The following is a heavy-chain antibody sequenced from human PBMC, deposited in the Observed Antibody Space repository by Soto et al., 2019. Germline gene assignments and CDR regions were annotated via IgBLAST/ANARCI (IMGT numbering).Heavy chain of an antibody. J-gene: IGHJ3*02. D-gene: IGHD3-22*01. CDR1: GGSISSGSYY. CDR2: VYYSGST. V-gene: IGHV4-39*01. Sequence: SETLSLTCTVSGGSISSGSYYWDWIRQPPGKGLEWIGNVYYSGSTNYNTSLESRVTISVDTSKNQFSLKLSSVTAADTAVYYCARQTDSYYTFDAFDIWGQGTMVTVSS. CDR3: ARQTDSYYTFDAFDI.